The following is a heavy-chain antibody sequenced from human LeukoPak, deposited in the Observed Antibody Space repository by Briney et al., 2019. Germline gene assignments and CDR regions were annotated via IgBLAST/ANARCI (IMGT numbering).Heavy chain of an antibody. CDR2: IIAYNGSI. CDR3: ARDLGVDTTMIFFDY. V-gene: IGHV1-18*01. J-gene: IGHJ4*02. CDR1: GYTCTSFG. D-gene: IGHD5-18*01. Sequence: VASVKVSCKAAGYTCTSFGISWVRQAPGQGVEGMGWIIAYNGSINYEQKLQGRGTMTTDISTSTAYNEVRSLRSEDTAVYYCARDLGVDTTMIFFDYWGQGSVVTVSS.